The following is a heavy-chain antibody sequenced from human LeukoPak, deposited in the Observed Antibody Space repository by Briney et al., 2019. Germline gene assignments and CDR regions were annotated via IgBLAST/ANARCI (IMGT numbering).Heavy chain of an antibody. D-gene: IGHD3-22*01. CDR3: ARGISGYFGTSGYYYDY. V-gene: IGHV4-4*07. CDR1: GGSISSYY. CDR2: IHTTGST. Sequence: PSETLSLTCTVSGGSISSYYWSWIRQPAGKGLEWIGRIHTTGSTNYNPSLKSRVTMSVDTSENQFSLKLSSVTAANTAVYYCARGISGYFGTSGYYYDYWGQGTLVTVSS. J-gene: IGHJ4*02.